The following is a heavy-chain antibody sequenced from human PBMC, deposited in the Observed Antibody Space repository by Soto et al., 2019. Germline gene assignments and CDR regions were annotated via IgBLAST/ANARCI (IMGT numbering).Heavy chain of an antibody. CDR2: ISNSGYT. D-gene: IGHD3-10*01. CDR3: TTQGFGPLHGLVDV. J-gene: IGHJ6*02. V-gene: IGHV4-4*09. CDR1: DGSFSSISNHY. Sequence: QVQLQASGPGLVRPSEILSLTCTFSDGSFSSISNHYCSWIRQPPGKRLEWLGYISNSGYTSYNPSLRSRLSISVDTSKNQVSLNLASVTAADTVVYYCTTQGFGPLHGLVDVWGPGTTVTVSS.